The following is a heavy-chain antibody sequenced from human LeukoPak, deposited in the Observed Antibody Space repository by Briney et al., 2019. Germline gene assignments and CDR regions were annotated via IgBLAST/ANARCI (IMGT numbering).Heavy chain of an antibody. J-gene: IGHJ3*02. D-gene: IGHD3-16*01. CDR2: INPSGGST. CDR1: GYTFTSYY. V-gene: IGHV1-46*01. Sequence: ASVKVSCKASGYTFTSYYMHWVRQAPGQELEWMGIINPSGGSTSYAQKFQGRVTMTRDTSTSTVYMELSSLRSEDTAVYYCARDYIGGALDIWGQRTMVTVSS. CDR3: ARDYIGGALDI.